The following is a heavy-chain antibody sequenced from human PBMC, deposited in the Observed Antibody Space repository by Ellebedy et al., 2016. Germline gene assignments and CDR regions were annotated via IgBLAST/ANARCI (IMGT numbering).Heavy chain of an antibody. V-gene: IGHV1-8*01. CDR1: GYTFISYD. CDR2: MNPISGST. Sequence: ASVKVSCXAAGYTFISYDINWVRQATGQGLEWMGWMNPISGSTGYAQNFQGRVTMTRDTSTSTVYMELSSLRSEDTAVYYCARGGGDGYKLDYWGQGTLVTVSS. D-gene: IGHD5-24*01. J-gene: IGHJ4*02. CDR3: ARGGGDGYKLDY.